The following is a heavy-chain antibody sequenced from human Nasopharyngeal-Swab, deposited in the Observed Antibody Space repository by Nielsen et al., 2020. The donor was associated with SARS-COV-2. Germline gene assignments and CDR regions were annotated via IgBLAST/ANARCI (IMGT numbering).Heavy chain of an antibody. D-gene: IGHD6-19*01. V-gene: IGHV4-4*02. CDR2: IYHSGRT. CDR1: GCPISSSTW. J-gene: IGHJ4*02. CDR3: AGYSSGWTFDY. Sequence: GSLRLSFALSGCPISSSTWWSWVRQPPGKGLEWIGEIYHSGRTNYNTPLKSRVTISVDKSKNQFTLKLSSVTAADTAVYYCAGYSSGWTFDYWGQGTLVTVSS.